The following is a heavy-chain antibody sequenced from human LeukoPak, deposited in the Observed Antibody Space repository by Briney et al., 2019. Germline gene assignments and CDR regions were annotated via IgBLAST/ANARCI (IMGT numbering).Heavy chain of an antibody. CDR2: ISSSSSYI. CDR1: GFTFSSYS. V-gene: IGHV3-21*01. D-gene: IGHD3-22*01. Sequence: GGSLRLSCAASGFTFSSYSMNWVRQAPEKGLEWVSSISSSSSYIYYADSVKGRFTISRDNAKNSLYLQMNSLRDEDTAVYYCARARAYYYDSSGYYNWFDPWGQGTLVTVSS. CDR3: ARARAYYYDSSGYYNWFDP. J-gene: IGHJ5*02.